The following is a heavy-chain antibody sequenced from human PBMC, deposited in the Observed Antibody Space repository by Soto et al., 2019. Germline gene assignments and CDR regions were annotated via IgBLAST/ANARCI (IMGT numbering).Heavy chain of an antibody. CDR1: GYTFTSYG. CDR2: INAYNGNT. V-gene: IGHV1-18*01. Sequence: ASVKVSCKASGYTFTSYGISWVRQAPGQGLEWMGWINAYNGNTNYSQKFQGRVTITTDTSTSTAYMELSSLRSEDTAVYYCARDPSYYGMDVWGQGTTVTVSS. CDR3: ARDPSYYGMDV. J-gene: IGHJ6*02.